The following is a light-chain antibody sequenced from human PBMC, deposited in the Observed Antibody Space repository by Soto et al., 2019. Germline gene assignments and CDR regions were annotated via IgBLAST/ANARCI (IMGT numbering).Light chain of an antibody. CDR3: QQTYRAPFT. V-gene: IGKV1-39*01. J-gene: IGKJ3*01. CDR1: QNVINY. CDR2: GAS. Sequence: DIQLTQSPSSLSSSAGDRVTISCRASQNVINYLIWYHQRRGKAPKVLIYGASSLQSGVPSRFSGSGSGTDFTLTISSLQPDDFGTFFCQQTYRAPFTFGPGTQV.